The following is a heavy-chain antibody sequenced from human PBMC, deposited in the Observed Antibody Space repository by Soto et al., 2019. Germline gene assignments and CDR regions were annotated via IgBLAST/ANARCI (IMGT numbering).Heavy chain of an antibody. CDR1: GYTFTGYY. Sequence: KVSCKAPGYTFTGYYMHWVRQAPGQGLEWMGWINPNSGGTNYAQKFQGRVTMTRDTSISTAYMELSRLRSDDTAVYYCASRYSGYESYYGMDVWGQGTTVTVSS. J-gene: IGHJ6*02. CDR3: ASRYSGYESYYGMDV. V-gene: IGHV1-2*02. D-gene: IGHD5-12*01. CDR2: INPNSGGT.